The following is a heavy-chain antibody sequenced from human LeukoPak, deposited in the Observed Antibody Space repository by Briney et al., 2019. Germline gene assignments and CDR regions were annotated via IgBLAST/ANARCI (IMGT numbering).Heavy chain of an antibody. CDR1: GYTFTSYG. Sequence: ASVKVSCKASGYTFTSYGISWVRQAPGQGLEWMGWISAYNGNTNYAQKFQGRVTMTTDTSTSTAYMELRSLRSDDAAVYYCARDSHYYGSGSYHRVRAFDIWGQGTMVTVSS. D-gene: IGHD3-10*01. CDR3: ARDSHYYGSGSYHRVRAFDI. CDR2: ISAYNGNT. J-gene: IGHJ3*02. V-gene: IGHV1-18*01.